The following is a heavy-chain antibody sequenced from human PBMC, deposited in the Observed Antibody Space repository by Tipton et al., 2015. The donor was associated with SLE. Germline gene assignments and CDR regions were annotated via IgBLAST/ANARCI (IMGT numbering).Heavy chain of an antibody. CDR1: GGTFSSYT. CDR3: ARGYDFWSGYVF. J-gene: IGHJ4*02. D-gene: IGHD3-3*01. CDR2: IIPIPGIA. V-gene: IGHV1-69*04. Sequence: QSGAEVKEPGSSVKVSCTASGGTFSSYTVTWVRQAPGQGLEWMGRIIPIPGIANYAQKFQGRVTINADKSTSTAYMELSSLSSEDTGVYYGARGYDFWSGYVFWGQGTLVTVSS.